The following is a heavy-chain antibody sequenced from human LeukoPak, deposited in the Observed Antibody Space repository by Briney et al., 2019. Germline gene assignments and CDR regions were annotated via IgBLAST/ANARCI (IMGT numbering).Heavy chain of an antibody. D-gene: IGHD3-22*01. CDR3: ARECDYYDSSGYPTIDY. Sequence: ASETLSLTCAVYGGSFSGYYWSWIRQPPGKGLEWIGEINHSGSTNYNPSLKSRVTISVDTSKNQFSLKLSSVTAADTAVYYCARECDYYDSSGYPTIDYWGQGTLVTVSS. V-gene: IGHV4-34*01. CDR2: INHSGST. CDR1: GGSFSGYY. J-gene: IGHJ4*02.